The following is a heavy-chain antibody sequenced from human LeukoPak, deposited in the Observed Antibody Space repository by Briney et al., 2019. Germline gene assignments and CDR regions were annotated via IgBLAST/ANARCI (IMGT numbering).Heavy chain of an antibody. Sequence: ASVKVPCKASGGTFSSYAISWVRQAPGQGLEWMGGIIPIFGTANYAQKFQGRVTITADESTSTAYMELSSLRSEDTAVYYCARGDSSGYYWYLDYWGQGTLVTVSS. D-gene: IGHD3-22*01. CDR1: GGTFSSYA. CDR2: IIPIFGTA. CDR3: ARGDSSGYYWYLDY. J-gene: IGHJ4*02. V-gene: IGHV1-69*13.